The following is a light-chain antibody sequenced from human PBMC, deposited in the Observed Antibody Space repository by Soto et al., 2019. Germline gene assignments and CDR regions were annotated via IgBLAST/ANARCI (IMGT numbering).Light chain of an antibody. CDR2: GAS. V-gene: IGKV3-20*01. CDR3: LQYGTPLWT. J-gene: IGKJ1*01. CDR1: QGVPANY. Sequence: EIVLTQSPGTLSLSPGERVTLSCGASQGVPANYLAWYQQKPGQAPRLLIYGASNRATGIPDRFSGSASGTDFPLTVSRLEPEDFAVYYCLQYGTPLWTFGQGARVEIK.